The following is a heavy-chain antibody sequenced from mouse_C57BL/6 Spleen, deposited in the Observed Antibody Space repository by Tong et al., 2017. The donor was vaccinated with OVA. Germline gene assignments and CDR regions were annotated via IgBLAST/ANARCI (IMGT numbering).Heavy chain of an antibody. CDR3: ARSTMVTTFAY. CDR2: ISSGGSYT. J-gene: IGHJ3*01. CDR1: GFTFSSYA. Sequence: EVQLQESGGGLVKPGGSLKLSCAASGFTFSSYAMSWVRQTPEKRLEWVATISSGGSYTYYPDSVKGRFTISRDNAKNNLYLQMSSLRSEDTALYYCARSTMVTTFAYWGQGTLVTVSA. V-gene: IGHV5-9-2*01. D-gene: IGHD2-2*01.